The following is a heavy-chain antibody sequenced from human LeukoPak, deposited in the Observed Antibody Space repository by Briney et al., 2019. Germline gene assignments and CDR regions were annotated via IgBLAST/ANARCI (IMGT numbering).Heavy chain of an antibody. D-gene: IGHD3-10*01. CDR2: INHSGST. Sequence: SETLSLTCAVYGGSFSGYYWSWIRQPPGKGLEWIGEINHSGSTNYNPSLKSRVTISVDTSKNQFSLKLSSVTAADTAVYYCARGITMVRSPSNWFDPWGQGTLVTVSS. CDR3: ARGITMVRSPSNWFDP. J-gene: IGHJ5*02. V-gene: IGHV4-34*01. CDR1: GGSFSGYY.